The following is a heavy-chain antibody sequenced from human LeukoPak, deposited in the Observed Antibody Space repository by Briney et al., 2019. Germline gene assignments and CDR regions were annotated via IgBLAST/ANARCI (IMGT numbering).Heavy chain of an antibody. Sequence: ASVKVSCKASGYTFTSYYMHWVRQAPGQGLEWMGIINPSGGSTSYAQKFQGRVTMTRDMSTSTVYMELSSLRSEDTAVYYCVRGDCSSTSCYWFDPNNWFDPWGQGTLVTVSS. V-gene: IGHV1-46*01. CDR3: VRGDCSSTSCYWFDPNNWFDP. CDR1: GYTFTSYY. CDR2: INPSGGST. D-gene: IGHD2-2*01. J-gene: IGHJ5*02.